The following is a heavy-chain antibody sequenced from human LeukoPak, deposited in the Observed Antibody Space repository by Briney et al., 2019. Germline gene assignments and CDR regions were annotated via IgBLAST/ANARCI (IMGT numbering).Heavy chain of an antibody. CDR1: GHTFTGYY. V-gene: IGHV1-2*02. CDR3: ARGSYSSGWPLIDY. CDR2: INPNSGGT. J-gene: IGHJ4*02. Sequence: ASVKVSCKASGHTFTGYYMHWVRQAPGQGLEWMGWINPNSGGTNYAQKFQGRVTMTRDTSISTAYMELSRLRSDDTAVYYCARGSYSSGWPLIDYWGQGTLVTASS. D-gene: IGHD6-19*01.